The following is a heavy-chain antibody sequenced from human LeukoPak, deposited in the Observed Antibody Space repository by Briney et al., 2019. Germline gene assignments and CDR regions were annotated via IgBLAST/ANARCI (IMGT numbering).Heavy chain of an antibody. J-gene: IGHJ6*03. CDR1: GFTFSSYW. CDR3: ASRYSSSWYYYYYYMDV. Sequence: GGSLRLSCAASGFTFSSYWMSWVRQAPGKGLEWVANIKQDGSEKYYVDSVKGRFTISRDNAKNSLYLQMNSLRAENTAVYYCASRYSSSWYYYYYYMDVWGKGTTVTVSS. D-gene: IGHD6-13*01. V-gene: IGHV3-7*01. CDR2: IKQDGSEK.